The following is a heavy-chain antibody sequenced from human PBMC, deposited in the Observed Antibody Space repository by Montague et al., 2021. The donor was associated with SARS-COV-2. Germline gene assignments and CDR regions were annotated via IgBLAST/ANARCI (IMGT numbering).Heavy chain of an antibody. CDR2: IYYTGNT. CDR1: GGSITNNIDY. CDR3: ARPKRYFGSSGSPSAFDF. J-gene: IGHJ3*01. Sequence: SETLSLTCTVSGGSITNNIDYWAWIRQPPGKGLEWIGSIYYTGNTYYNPSLKSRVTISVVTSKNHFTLKLSSVTAAETAVYYCARPKRYFGSSGSPSAFDFWGQGTKVTVSS. V-gene: IGHV4-39*02. D-gene: IGHD3-22*01.